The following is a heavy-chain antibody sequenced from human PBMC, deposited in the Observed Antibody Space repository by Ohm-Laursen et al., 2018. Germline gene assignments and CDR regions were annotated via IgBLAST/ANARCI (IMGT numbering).Heavy chain of an antibody. V-gene: IGHV1-18*01. CDR1: GYTFTSYG. J-gene: IGHJ4*02. CDR3: ARDRYYYGSGSYYTLSY. Sequence: SVKVSCNASGYTFTSYGISWVRQAPGQGLEWMGWISAYNGNTNYAQKLQGRVTMTTDTSTSTAYMELRSLRSDDTAVYYCARDRYYYGSGSYYTLSYWGQGTLVTVSS. D-gene: IGHD3-10*01. CDR2: ISAYNGNT.